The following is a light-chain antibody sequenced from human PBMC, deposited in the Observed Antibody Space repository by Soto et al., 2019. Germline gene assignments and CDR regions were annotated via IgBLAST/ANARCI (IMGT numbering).Light chain of an antibody. J-gene: IGKJ4*01. Sequence: EIVMTQSPATLSVSPGERAIFSCRASQSVDSKLAWYQQKLGQAPRLLIYDASTRATGIPARFSGSGSGTEFTLTISSRQSEDFAIYYCQQYYVWNTFGGGTKVEIK. CDR1: QSVDSK. CDR2: DAS. CDR3: QQYYVWNT. V-gene: IGKV3D-15*01.